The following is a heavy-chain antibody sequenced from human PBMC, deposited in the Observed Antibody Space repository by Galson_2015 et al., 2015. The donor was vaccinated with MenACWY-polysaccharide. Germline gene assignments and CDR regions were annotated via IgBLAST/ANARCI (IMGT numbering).Heavy chain of an antibody. CDR1: GFSLGAWY. CDR3: ARGHYVLDV. CDR2: ISKSGDST. J-gene: IGHJ6*02. Sequence: SLRLSCAASGFSLGAWYMSWIRQAPGKGLEWICYISKSGDSTYYADSVKGRFTISRDNARNSMFLQLNSLEAEDTAIYYCARGHYVLDVWGQGTTVTVSS. V-gene: IGHV3-11*01.